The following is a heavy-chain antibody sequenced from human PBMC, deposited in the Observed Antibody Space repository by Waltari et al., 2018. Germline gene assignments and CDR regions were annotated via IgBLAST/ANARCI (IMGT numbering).Heavy chain of an antibody. J-gene: IGHJ3*01. CDR3: ATYIGASVGTAAFDV. CDR1: VVSITSNRHY. Sequence: QLQLQESGPGLVKPSETLSLTCSVSVVSITSNRHYWGWIRQPPGQGLEWIGTMSYTGATYSSPSLESRVTVSRDTSKNQLSLKLVSVTAADTAVYYCATYIGASVGTAAFDVWGQGTMVAVSS. V-gene: IGHV4-39*01. CDR2: MSYTGAT. D-gene: IGHD1-1*01.